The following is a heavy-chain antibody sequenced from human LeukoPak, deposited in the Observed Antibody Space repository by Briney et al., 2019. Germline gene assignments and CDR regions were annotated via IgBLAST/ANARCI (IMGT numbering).Heavy chain of an antibody. Sequence: ASVKVSCKVSGYTLTELSMHWVRQAPGKGLEWMGGFDPEDGETIYAQKFQGRVTMTEDTSTDTAYMELSSLRSEDTAVYYCAAELGYCSSTSCFFDYWGQGTLVTVSS. CDR2: FDPEDGET. CDR3: AAELGYCSSTSCFFDY. D-gene: IGHD2-2*01. J-gene: IGHJ4*02. CDR1: GYTLTELS. V-gene: IGHV1-24*01.